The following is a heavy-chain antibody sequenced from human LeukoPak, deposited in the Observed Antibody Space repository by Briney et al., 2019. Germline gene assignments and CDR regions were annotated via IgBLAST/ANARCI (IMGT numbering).Heavy chain of an antibody. V-gene: IGHV4-59*06. Sequence: SETLSLTCTVSGGSISSYYWSWISQHPGKGVEWIGYIYYSGSTYYNPSLKSRVTISVDTSKNQFSLKLSSVTAADTAVYYCARDRYDYVWGSYLYGMDVWGQGTTVTVSS. CDR3: ARDRYDYVWGSYLYGMDV. CDR1: GGSISSYY. D-gene: IGHD3-16*01. J-gene: IGHJ6*02. CDR2: IYYSGST.